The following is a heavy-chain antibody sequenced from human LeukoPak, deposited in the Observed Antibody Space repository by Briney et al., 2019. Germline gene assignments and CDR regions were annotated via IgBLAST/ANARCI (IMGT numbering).Heavy chain of an antibody. V-gene: IGHV3-30*18. Sequence: VRALRVSCAAPGFTFSNYGMHWVRHAPRKGLEWVSDISYDGSKKYYADSVKGRFTISRDNSKNTLSLQMNSLRGEDTAVYYCVKDPAAVAGTSNYFDYWGQGTLVSVSS. CDR3: VKDPAAVAGTSNYFDY. D-gene: IGHD6-19*01. CDR1: GFTFSNYG. CDR2: ISYDGSKK. J-gene: IGHJ4*02.